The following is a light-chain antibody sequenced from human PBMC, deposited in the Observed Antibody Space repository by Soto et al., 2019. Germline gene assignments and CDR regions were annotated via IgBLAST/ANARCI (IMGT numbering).Light chain of an antibody. CDR2: DAS. CDR3: QQYGSTPLT. Sequence: ESVLTQSPDALSLSPGERATLSCRASQSVRNNYLAWYQQKPGQAPRFLIYDASSRATGIPDRFSGSGSGTDFTLTINRLEPEDFAVYYCQQYGSTPLTFGGGTKVDIK. J-gene: IGKJ4*01. V-gene: IGKV3-20*01. CDR1: QSVRNNY.